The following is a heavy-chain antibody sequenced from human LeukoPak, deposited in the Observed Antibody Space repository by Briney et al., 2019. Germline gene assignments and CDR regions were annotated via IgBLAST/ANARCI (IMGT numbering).Heavy chain of an antibody. J-gene: IGHJ1*01. CDR3: ARVAMYYDFWSGYHAEYFQH. CDR1: GGSISNGGHY. V-gene: IGHV4-61*08. Sequence: SQTLSLTCTVSGGSISNGGHYWSWIRQLPGKGLEWIGYIYYSGSTNYNPSLKSRVTISVDTSKNQFSLKLSSVTAADTAVYYCARVAMYYDFWSGYHAEYFQHWGQGTLVTVSS. D-gene: IGHD3-3*01. CDR2: IYYSGST.